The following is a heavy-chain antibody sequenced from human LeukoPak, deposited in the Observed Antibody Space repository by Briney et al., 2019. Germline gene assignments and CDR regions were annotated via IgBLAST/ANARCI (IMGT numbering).Heavy chain of an antibody. CDR3: AKDPDIVVVVDGERGDY. V-gene: IGHV3-23*01. CDR1: GFTFSSYA. Sequence: GGSLRLSCAASGFTFSSYAMSWVRQAPGKGLEWVSAISGSGGSTYYADSVKGRFTISRDNSKNTLYLQMNSLRAEDTAVYYCAKDPDIVVVVDGERGDYWGQGTLVTVSS. CDR2: ISGSGGST. D-gene: IGHD2-15*01. J-gene: IGHJ4*02.